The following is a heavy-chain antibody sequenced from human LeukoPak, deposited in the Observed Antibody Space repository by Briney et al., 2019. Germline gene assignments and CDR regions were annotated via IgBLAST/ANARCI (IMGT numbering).Heavy chain of an antibody. Sequence: MPSETLSLTCTVSGGSISSYYWSWIRQPPGKGLEWIGYIYYSGSTNYNPSLKSRVTISVDTSKNQFSLKLSSVTAADTAVYYCARGGYCSSTSCPPDAFDIWGQGTMVTVSS. CDR2: IYYSGST. D-gene: IGHD2-2*01. CDR1: GGSISSYY. J-gene: IGHJ3*02. V-gene: IGHV4-59*12. CDR3: ARGGYCSSTSCPPDAFDI.